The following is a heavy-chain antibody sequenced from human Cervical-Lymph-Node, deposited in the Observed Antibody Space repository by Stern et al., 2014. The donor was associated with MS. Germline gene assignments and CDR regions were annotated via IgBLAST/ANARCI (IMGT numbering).Heavy chain of an antibody. J-gene: IGHJ4*02. D-gene: IGHD3-22*01. CDR3: ARVSNSGYYGDH. CDR2: INTETGNP. V-gene: IGHV7-4-1*02. CDR1: GYTFNNNA. Sequence: QVQLVQSGSELKKPGASVEVSCKASGYTFNNNAVTWVRQAPGQGLEWMGWINTETGNPTYAQGFARRLVFSLVNSGDKAYLQITSLKAEDTAVYYCARVSNSGYYGDHWGQGTLVTVSS.